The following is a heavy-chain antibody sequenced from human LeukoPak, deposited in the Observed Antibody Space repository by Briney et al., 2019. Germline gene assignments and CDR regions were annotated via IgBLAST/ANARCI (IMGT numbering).Heavy chain of an antibody. V-gene: IGHV4-59*08. CDR2: IYYSGST. CDR1: GYSISNGYY. Sequence: SETLSLTCTVSGYSISNGYYWSWIRQPPGKGLEWIGYIYYSGSTNYNPSLKSRVTISVDTSKNQFSLKLSSVTAADTAVYYCARHLWLSYYGMDVWGQGTTVTVSS. D-gene: IGHD6-19*01. J-gene: IGHJ6*02. CDR3: ARHLWLSYYGMDV.